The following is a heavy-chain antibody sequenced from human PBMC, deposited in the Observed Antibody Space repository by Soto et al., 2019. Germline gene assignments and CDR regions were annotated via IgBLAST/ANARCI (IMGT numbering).Heavy chain of an antibody. D-gene: IGHD6-6*01. CDR1: GYTFTSYY. V-gene: IGHV1-46*03. CDR3: ARDSSSSSSSPTYDAFDI. Sequence: GASVKVSCKASGYTFTSYYMHWVRQAPGQGLEWMGIINPSGGSTSYAQKFQGRVTMTRDTSTSTVYMELSSLRSEDTAVYYCARDSSSSSSSPTYDAFDIWGQGTMVNVSS. J-gene: IGHJ3*02. CDR2: INPSGGST.